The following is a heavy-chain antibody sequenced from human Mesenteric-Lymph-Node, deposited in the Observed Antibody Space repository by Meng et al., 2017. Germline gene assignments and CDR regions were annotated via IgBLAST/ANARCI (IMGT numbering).Heavy chain of an antibody. CDR1: GGSISGNNW. Sequence: QGQLRGSGPGLGKPSGTLSLTCVVSGGSISGNNWWSWVRQPPGKGLEWIGEIYHSGRTNYNSFLESRVTISVDQSKNQFSLNLYSVTAADTAFYYCARLGGVDPSPPLWGQGTLVTVSS. V-gene: IGHV4-4*02. CDR3: ARLGGVDPSPPL. CDR2: IYHSGRT. J-gene: IGHJ4*02. D-gene: IGHD3-16*01.